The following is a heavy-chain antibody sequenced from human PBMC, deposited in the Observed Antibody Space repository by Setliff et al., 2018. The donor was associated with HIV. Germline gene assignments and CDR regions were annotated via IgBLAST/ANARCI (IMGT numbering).Heavy chain of an antibody. CDR1: GFTFSDYY. J-gene: IGHJ4*02. Sequence: LRLSCAASGFTFSDYYMSWIRQAPGKGLEWVSYISRSVSTIYYADSVRGRFTISRDNAKNSLYLQMNSLRAEDTAVYYCARGNIVVVTAYFDYWGQGTLVTVSS. CDR2: ISRSVSTI. V-gene: IGHV3-11*01. D-gene: IGHD2-21*02. CDR3: ARGNIVVVTAYFDY.